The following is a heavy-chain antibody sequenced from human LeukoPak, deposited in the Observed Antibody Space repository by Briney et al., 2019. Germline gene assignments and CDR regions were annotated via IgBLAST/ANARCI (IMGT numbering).Heavy chain of an antibody. V-gene: IGHV3-30*18. CDR2: ISYDGSNK. Sequence: PGRSLRLSCAASGFTFSSYGMHWVRQAPGKGLEWVAVISYDGSNKYYAVSVKGRFTISRDNSENTLYLQMNSLRAEDTAVYYCAKDRENSGSYYFDYWGQGTLVTVSS. CDR3: AKDRENSGSYYFDY. J-gene: IGHJ4*02. CDR1: GFTFSSYG. D-gene: IGHD1-26*01.